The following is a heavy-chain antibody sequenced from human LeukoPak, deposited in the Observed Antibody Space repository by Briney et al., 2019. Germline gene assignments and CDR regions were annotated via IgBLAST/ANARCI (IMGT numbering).Heavy chain of an antibody. V-gene: IGHV3-74*01. CDR2: ISSDGSST. CDR1: GFTLSSYW. J-gene: IGHJ3*02. CDR3: ARTLGGTYFNAFDI. Sequence: GGSLRLSCAASGFTLSSYWMYWVRQAPGKGLAWVSGISSDGSSTDYADSVKGRFTISRDNAKNTLFLQMNSLRAEDTALYYCARTLGGTYFNAFDIWGRGTMVAVSS. D-gene: IGHD1-26*01.